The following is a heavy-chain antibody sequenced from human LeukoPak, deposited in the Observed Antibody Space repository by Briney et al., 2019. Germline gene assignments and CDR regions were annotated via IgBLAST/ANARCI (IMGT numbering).Heavy chain of an antibody. D-gene: IGHD5/OR15-5a*01. CDR1: GGSISSYY. CDR2: IHTSGST. J-gene: IGHJ4*02. CDR3: ARDIGYSVIN. V-gene: IGHV4-4*07. Sequence: SETLSLTCAVSGGSISSYYWSWIRQPAGKGLEWIGRIHTSGSTKNPSLRSRVTMSVDTSMNQFSLKLSSVTAADTAVYYCARDIGYSVINWGQGTLVTVSS.